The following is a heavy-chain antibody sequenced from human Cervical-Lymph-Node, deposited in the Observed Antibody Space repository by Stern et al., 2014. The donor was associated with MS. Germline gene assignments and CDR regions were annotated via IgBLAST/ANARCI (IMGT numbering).Heavy chain of an antibody. Sequence: QMQLVASGGGVVQPGRSLRLSCAASGFTFGSSGMHWVRQAPGKGLEWLAILWYDGSNRYYADSVNGRFTISRDNSKNTLYLQMNSLRADDTAVYYCAREGGNTAEYFQHWSQGTLVTVSS. J-gene: IGHJ1*01. CDR3: AREGGNTAEYFQH. V-gene: IGHV3-33*01. CDR2: LWYDGSNR. CDR1: GFTFGSSG. D-gene: IGHD4-23*01.